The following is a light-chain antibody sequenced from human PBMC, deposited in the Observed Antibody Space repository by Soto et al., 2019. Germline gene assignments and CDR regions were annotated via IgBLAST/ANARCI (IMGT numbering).Light chain of an antibody. J-gene: IGKJ4*01. V-gene: IGKV1-27*01. Sequence: DIQMTQSPSSLSASVGDRATITCRASQGISNYLAWYQQIPGKVPKLLISAASTLQSGVPSRFSGSGSGTDFTLTISSLQPDDVATYYCQKYTNVPAFGGGTKVEIK. CDR2: AAS. CDR1: QGISNY. CDR3: QKYTNVPA.